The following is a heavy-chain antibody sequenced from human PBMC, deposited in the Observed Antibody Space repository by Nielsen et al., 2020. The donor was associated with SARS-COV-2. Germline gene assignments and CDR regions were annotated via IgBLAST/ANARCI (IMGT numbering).Heavy chain of an antibody. Sequence: GESLKISCAASGFTFSNYWMHWVRQVPGKGLVWVSRINADGSSTSYADYVKGRFTISRDNAKNTLYLQMNSLRAEDTAVYYCASASAHVRGQGSTVTVSS. J-gene: IGHJ6*02. CDR1: GFTFSNYW. CDR2: INADGSST. V-gene: IGHV3-74*01. D-gene: IGHD3-16*01. CDR3: ASASAHV.